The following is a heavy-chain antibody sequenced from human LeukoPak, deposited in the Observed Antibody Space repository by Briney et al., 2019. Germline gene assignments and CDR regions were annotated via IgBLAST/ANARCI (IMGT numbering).Heavy chain of an antibody. Sequence: SSETLSLTCTVSGGSISSSSYYWGWIRQPPGKGLEWIGRIYYSGSTYYNPSLKSRVTISVDTSKNQFSLKLSSVTAADTAVYYCASIAVAGTPRPSWGQGTLVTVSS. CDR2: IYYSGST. J-gene: IGHJ5*02. CDR3: ASIAVAGTPRPS. CDR1: GGSISSSSYY. D-gene: IGHD6-19*01. V-gene: IGHV4-39*07.